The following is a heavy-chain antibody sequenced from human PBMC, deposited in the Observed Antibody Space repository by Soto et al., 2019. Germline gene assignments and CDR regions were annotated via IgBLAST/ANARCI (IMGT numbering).Heavy chain of an antibody. V-gene: IGHV4-59*01. CDR2: IYYSGST. J-gene: IGHJ6*02. Sequence: SETLSLTCTVSGGSISSYYWSWIRQPPGKGLEWIGYIYYSGSTNYNPSLKSRVTISVDTSKNQFSLKLSSVTAADTAVYYCARAPSYYDFLSGYPGYGMVVWGQGTAVTVSS. D-gene: IGHD3-3*01. CDR1: GGSISSYY. CDR3: ARAPSYYDFLSGYPGYGMVV.